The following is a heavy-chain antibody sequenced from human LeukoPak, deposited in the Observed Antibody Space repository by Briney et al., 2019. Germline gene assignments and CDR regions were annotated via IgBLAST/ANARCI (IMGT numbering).Heavy chain of an antibody. V-gene: IGHV4-39*01. CDR2: IYYSGST. D-gene: IGHD6-13*01. Sequence: SETLSLTCTVSGASISSSSNYWGWIRQPPGKGLEWIGSIYYSGSTYYNSSLKSRGTISVDTSKNQFSLKLSSVTAADTAVYYCARGGIAAAGTAPMRYWGQGTLVTVSS. CDR3: ARGGIAAAGTAPMRY. CDR1: GASISSSSNY. J-gene: IGHJ4*02.